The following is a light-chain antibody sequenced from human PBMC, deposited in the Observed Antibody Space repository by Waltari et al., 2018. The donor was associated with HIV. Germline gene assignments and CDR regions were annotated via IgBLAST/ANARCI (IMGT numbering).Light chain of an antibody. V-gene: IGLV3-19*01. CDR1: SLRNYY. Sequence: SSELTQDPAVSVALGQTVRITCQGNSLRNYYASWYQQKPGQAPLLVVYGNDKRPSGIPDRFSGSSSGNTASLTITGAQAEDEADYYCAAWDDRLSGYVFGTGTKVTV. CDR2: GND. J-gene: IGLJ1*01. CDR3: AAWDDRLSGYV.